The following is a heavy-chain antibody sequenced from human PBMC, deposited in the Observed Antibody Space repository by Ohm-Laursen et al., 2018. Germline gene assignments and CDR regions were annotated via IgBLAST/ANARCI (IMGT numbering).Heavy chain of an antibody. CDR1: GYTFTSYD. D-gene: IGHD3-22*01. CDR2: MNPNSGNT. Sequence: SVKVSCKASGYTFTSYDINWVRQATGQGLEWMGWMNPNSGNTGYAQKFQGRVTMTRNTSISTAYMELSRLRSDDTAVYYCARGRTYYYDSSGYYFADWGQGTLVTVSS. J-gene: IGHJ4*02. V-gene: IGHV1-8*01. CDR3: ARGRTYYYDSSGYYFAD.